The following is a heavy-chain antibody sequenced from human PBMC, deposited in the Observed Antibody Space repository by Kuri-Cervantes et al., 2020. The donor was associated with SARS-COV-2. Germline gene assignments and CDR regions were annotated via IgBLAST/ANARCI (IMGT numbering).Heavy chain of an antibody. Sequence: GESLKISCAASGFTFSNAWMSWVRQAPGKGLEWVGRIKSKTDGGTTDYAAPVKGRFTISRDDSKNTLYLQMNSLRAEDTAVYYCAKDRGSGGTWYYSDYWGQGTLVTVSS. D-gene: IGHD2-15*01. CDR2: IKSKTDGGTT. J-gene: IGHJ4*02. CDR3: AKDRGSGGTWYYSDY. V-gene: IGHV3-15*01. CDR1: GFTFSNAW.